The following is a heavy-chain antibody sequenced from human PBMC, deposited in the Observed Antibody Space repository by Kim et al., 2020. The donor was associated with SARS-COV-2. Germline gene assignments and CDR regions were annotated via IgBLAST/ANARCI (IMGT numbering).Heavy chain of an antibody. V-gene: IGHV1-69*13. CDR3: AREEIEQQLVPPSYNWFDP. CDR1: GGTFSSYA. Sequence: SVKVSCKASGGTFSSYAISWVRQAPGQGLEWMGGIIPIFGTANYAQKFQGRVTITADESTSTAYMALSSLRSEDTAVYYCAREEIEQQLVPPSYNWFDPWGQGTLVTVSS. CDR2: IIPIFGTA. D-gene: IGHD6-13*01. J-gene: IGHJ5*02.